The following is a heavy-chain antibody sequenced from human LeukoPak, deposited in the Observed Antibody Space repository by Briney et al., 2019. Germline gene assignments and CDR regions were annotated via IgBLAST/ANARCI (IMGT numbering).Heavy chain of an antibody. CDR3: ARGADQEFDF. J-gene: IGHJ4*02. CDR1: GHTFNNHF. V-gene: IGHV1-46*02. CDR2: INPRVGTT. Sequence: GASVKVSCKSSGHTFNNHFIRWVRQAPGQGLEWMGMINPRVGTTRTLQKFQGRVTMTWDTSTSTLYMGLSSLRSEDTATYFCARGADQEFDFWGQGTLVTVSS.